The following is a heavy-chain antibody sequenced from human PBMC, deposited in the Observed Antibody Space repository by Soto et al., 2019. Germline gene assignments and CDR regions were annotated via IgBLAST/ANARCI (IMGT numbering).Heavy chain of an antibody. J-gene: IGHJ4*02. Sequence: PSETLSLTCAVSGYFIASGYYWGWIRQPPGKGLEWIGSIYHSGSTFYNPSLKSRVTLSLDMSNNHFSLKLASVTAADTAVYYCAREAQYSSGNYYLDYWGQGTRVTVSS. CDR3: AREAQYSSGNYYLDY. V-gene: IGHV4-38-2*02. CDR1: GYFIASGYY. D-gene: IGHD3-10*01. CDR2: IYHSGST.